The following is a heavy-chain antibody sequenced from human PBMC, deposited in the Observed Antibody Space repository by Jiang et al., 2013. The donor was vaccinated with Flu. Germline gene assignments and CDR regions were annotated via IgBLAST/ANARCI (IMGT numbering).Heavy chain of an antibody. CDR1: GGSISTYY. CDR2: IYYSGST. D-gene: IGHD3-22*01. J-gene: IGHJ6*02. V-gene: IGHV4-59*01. CDR3: ARTYYYDSRRGYGMDV. Sequence: PGLVKPSETLSLTCTVSGGSISTYYWSWIRQPPGKGLEWIGYIYYSGSTNYNPSLQSRVTMSVDTSKNQFSLKLSSVTAADTAVYYCARTYYYDSRRGYGMDVWGQGTTVT.